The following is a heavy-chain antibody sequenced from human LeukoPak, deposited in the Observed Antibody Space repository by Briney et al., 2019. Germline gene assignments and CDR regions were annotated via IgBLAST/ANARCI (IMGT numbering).Heavy chain of an antibody. CDR1: GGTFSSYA. Sequence: SVKVSCKASGGTFSSYAISWVRQAPGQGLEWMGRIIPIFGIANYAQKFQGRVTITADKSTSTAYMELSSLRSEDTAVYYCAVSGATDNYYGMDVWGQGTTVTVSS. CDR3: AVSGATDNYYGMDV. J-gene: IGHJ6*02. V-gene: IGHV1-69*04. CDR2: IIPIFGIA. D-gene: IGHD5-24*01.